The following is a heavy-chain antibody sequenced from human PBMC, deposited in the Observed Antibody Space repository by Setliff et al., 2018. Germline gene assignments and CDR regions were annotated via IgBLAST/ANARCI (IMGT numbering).Heavy chain of an antibody. Sequence: SLRLSCAASGFTFSSYAMNWVRQAPGKGLEWVSAISGSGGSTYYADSVKGRFTISRDNSKNTLYLQMNSLRAEDTAVYYCAKVRSSAWSIVYYYMDVWGKGTTVTVSS. CDR1: GFTFSSYA. D-gene: IGHD6-13*01. CDR3: AKVRSSAWSIVYYYMDV. J-gene: IGHJ6*03. V-gene: IGHV3-23*01. CDR2: ISGSGGST.